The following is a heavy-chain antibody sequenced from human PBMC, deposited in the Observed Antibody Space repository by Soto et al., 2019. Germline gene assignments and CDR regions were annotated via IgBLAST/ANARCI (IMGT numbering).Heavy chain of an antibody. CDR3: ARDRRSTRDYYDSSGLPLYYYYGMDV. CDR1: GGSISSGGYY. D-gene: IGHD3-22*01. Sequence: SETLSLTCTVSGGSISSGGYYWSWIRQHPGKGLEWIGYIYYSGSTYYNPSLKSRVTISVDTSKNQFSLKLSSVTAADTAVYYCARDRRSTRDYYDSSGLPLYYYYGMDVWGQGTTVTVS. CDR2: IYYSGST. V-gene: IGHV4-31*03. J-gene: IGHJ6*02.